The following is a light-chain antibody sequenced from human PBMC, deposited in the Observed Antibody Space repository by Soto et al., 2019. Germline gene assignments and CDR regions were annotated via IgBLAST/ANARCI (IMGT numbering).Light chain of an antibody. CDR2: ATS. Sequence: EIVLTQSPGTLSLSPGERATLSCRASQSVDSTYLAWYQQKPAQAPRLLIYATSNRAAGIPDRFSGSGSGTDFTLTISSLEPEDFAVYYCQQRSNWPPITFGQGTRLEIK. CDR1: QSVDSTY. J-gene: IGKJ5*01. CDR3: QQRSNWPPIT. V-gene: IGKV3D-20*02.